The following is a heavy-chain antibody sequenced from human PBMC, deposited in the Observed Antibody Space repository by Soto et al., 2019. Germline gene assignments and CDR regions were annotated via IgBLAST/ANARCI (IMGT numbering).Heavy chain of an antibody. Sequence: EVQLVESGGGLVQPGRSLRLSCAASGFTFDDYAMHWVRQDPGKGLEWVSGISWNSGSIGYADSVKGRFTISRDNAKNSLYLQMNSLRAEDTALYYCAKDEWFGELLSFAGFDIWGQGTMVTVSS. CDR1: GFTFDDYA. CDR3: AKDEWFGELLSFAGFDI. V-gene: IGHV3-9*01. J-gene: IGHJ3*02. D-gene: IGHD3-10*01. CDR2: ISWNSGSI.